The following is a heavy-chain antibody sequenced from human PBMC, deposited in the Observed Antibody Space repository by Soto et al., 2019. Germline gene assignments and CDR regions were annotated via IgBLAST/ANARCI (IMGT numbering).Heavy chain of an antibody. CDR2: IYYSGST. D-gene: IGHD4-17*01. CDR3: ARRDTDDYGDYNWFHS. V-gene: IGHV4-31*03. Sequence: PSETLSLTCTVSGGSISSGGYYWSWIRQHPGKGLEWIGYIYYSGSTYYNPSLKSRVTISVDTSKNQFSLKLSSVTAADTAVYYCARRDTDDYGDYNWFHSSCQATFVTFS. CDR1: GGSISSGGYY. J-gene: IGHJ5*01.